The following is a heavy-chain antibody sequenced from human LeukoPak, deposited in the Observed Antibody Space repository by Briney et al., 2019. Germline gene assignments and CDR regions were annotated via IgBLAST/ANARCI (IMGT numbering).Heavy chain of an antibody. CDR1: GFTFSTSW. J-gene: IGHJ4*02. Sequence: PGGSLRLSCATSGFTFSTSWMHWVRQAPGKGLVWVSRINTDGNTRDYADSVKGRFTFSRDNAKNTLYLQMNSLRAEDTAVYYCVRDMGYYDKVWGQGTLVTVSS. V-gene: IGHV3-74*01. CDR3: VRDMGYYDKV. D-gene: IGHD3-22*01. CDR2: INTDGNTR.